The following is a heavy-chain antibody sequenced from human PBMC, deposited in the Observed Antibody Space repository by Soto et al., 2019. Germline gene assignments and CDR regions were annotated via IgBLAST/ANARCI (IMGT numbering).Heavy chain of an antibody. Sequence: PSETLSLTCTVSGGSISSGSYFWSWVRQRPGEGLEWIGNIYYTGITYYNLSLKSRVAISVDTSKNHFSLTLTSLTAADTAIYYCATVLIPPSKTLVRWCQGNLVTVFS. J-gene: IGHJ4*02. CDR1: GGSISSGSYF. V-gene: IGHV4-31*03. D-gene: IGHD2-21*01. CDR2: IYYTGIT. CDR3: ATVLIPPSKTLVR.